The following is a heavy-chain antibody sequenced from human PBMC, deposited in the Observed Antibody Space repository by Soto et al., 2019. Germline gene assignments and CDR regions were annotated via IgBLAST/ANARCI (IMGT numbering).Heavy chain of an antibody. Sequence: QVTLKESGPVLVNPTETLTLTCTVSGFSLSNARMGVSWIRQPPGKALEWLAHIFSNDEKSYSTSLKSRLTISKDTSKSQVVLTMTNMDPVDTATYYCARIWKMDSSGWSEFDYWGQGTLVTVSS. J-gene: IGHJ4*02. D-gene: IGHD6-19*01. CDR2: IFSNDEK. CDR3: ARIWKMDSSGWSEFDY. V-gene: IGHV2-26*01. CDR1: GFSLSNARMG.